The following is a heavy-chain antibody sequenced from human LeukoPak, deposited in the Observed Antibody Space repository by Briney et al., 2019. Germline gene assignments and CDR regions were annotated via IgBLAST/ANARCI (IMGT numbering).Heavy chain of an antibody. V-gene: IGHV4-61*02. D-gene: IGHD6-19*01. CDR2: IYTSGST. J-gene: IGHJ4*02. Sequence: SQTLSLTCTVSGGSISSGSYYWSWIRQPAGKGLEWIGRIYTSGSTNYNPSLKSRVTISVDTSKNQFSLKLSSVTAADTAVYYCARTSSGSSGWLHWGQGTLVTVSS. CDR1: GGSISSGSYY. CDR3: ARTSSGSSGWLH.